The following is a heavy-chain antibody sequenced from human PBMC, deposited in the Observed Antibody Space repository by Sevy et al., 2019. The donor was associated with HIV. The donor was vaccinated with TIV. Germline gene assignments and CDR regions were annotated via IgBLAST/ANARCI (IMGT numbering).Heavy chain of an antibody. CDR2: INPNSGDT. V-gene: IGHV1-2*06. Sequence: ASVKVSCKASGYSFIGYNMHWVRQAPGQGLEWMGRINPNSGDTNFAQKFQGRVTMSRDMSTSTAYMELTNLRSDDTAMYYCTRRGMDVWGQGTTVTVSS. J-gene: IGHJ6*02. CDR1: GYSFIGYN. CDR3: TRRGMDV.